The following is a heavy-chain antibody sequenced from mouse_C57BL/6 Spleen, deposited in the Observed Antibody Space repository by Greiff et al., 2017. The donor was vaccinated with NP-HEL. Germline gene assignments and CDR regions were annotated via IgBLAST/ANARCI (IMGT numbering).Heavy chain of an antibody. CDR3: ARRGGYAMDY. J-gene: IGHJ4*01. CDR1: GFTFSDYY. Sequence: EVQVVESGGGLVQPGGSLKLSCAASGFTFSDYYMYWVRQTPEKRLEWVAYISNGGGSTYYPDTVKGRFTISRDNAKNTLYLQMSRLKSEDTAMYYCARRGGYAMDYWGQGTSVTVSS. V-gene: IGHV5-12*01. CDR2: ISNGGGST.